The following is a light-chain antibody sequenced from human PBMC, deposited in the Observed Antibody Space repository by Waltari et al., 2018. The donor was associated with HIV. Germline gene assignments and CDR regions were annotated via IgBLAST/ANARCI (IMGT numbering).Light chain of an antibody. V-gene: IGLV2-11*01. J-gene: IGLJ1*01. CDR3: CSYAGSYTYV. CDR1: SSDVGGYNY. CDR2: DVN. Sequence: QSALTQPRSVSGSPGQSVTISCTGTSSDVGGYNYVSWYQQHPGKAPRLMMYDVNRRPSGVPGRFSGSKSGNTASLTISGLQAEDEADYYCCSYAGSYTYVFGTGTEVTVL.